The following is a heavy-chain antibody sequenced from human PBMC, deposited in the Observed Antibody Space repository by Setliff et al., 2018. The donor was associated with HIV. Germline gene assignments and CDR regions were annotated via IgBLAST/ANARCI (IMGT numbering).Heavy chain of an antibody. CDR3: ATGFGAVTDYAMDV. V-gene: IGHV1-24*01. CDR1: GYILTELS. D-gene: IGHD3-10*01. J-gene: IGHJ6*02. Sequence: ASVKVSCKTSGYILTELSRHWVRQAPGKGLEWMGGFEPEYAETLYAQKFKGRVNMTVDATTDTAYMELSGLRPDDTAVYYCATGFGAVTDYAMDVWGQGTTVTVSS. CDR2: FEPEYAET.